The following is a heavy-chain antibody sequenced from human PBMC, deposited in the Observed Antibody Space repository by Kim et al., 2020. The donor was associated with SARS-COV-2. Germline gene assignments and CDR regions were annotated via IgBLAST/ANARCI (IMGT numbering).Heavy chain of an antibody. Sequence: KYQGRVTITRDTSAGTAYMELSSLRSEDTAVYYCARDYYHSSGYPFFDYWGQGTLVTVSS. J-gene: IGHJ4*02. V-gene: IGHV1-3*01. CDR3: ARDYYHSSGYPFFDY. D-gene: IGHD3-22*01.